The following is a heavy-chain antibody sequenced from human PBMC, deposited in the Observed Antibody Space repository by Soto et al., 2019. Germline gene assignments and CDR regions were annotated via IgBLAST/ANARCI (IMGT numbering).Heavy chain of an antibody. J-gene: IGHJ4*02. CDR1: GGSFSGYY. CDR3: ARQPRWFGELLWYYFDY. Sequence: SETLSLTCAFYGGSFSGYYWSWIRQPPGKGLEWIGKINHSGSTNYNPSLKSRVTISVDTSKNQFPLKLSSVTAADTAVYYCARQPRWFGELLWYYFDYWGQGTLVTVSS. D-gene: IGHD3-10*01. CDR2: INHSGST. V-gene: IGHV4-34*01.